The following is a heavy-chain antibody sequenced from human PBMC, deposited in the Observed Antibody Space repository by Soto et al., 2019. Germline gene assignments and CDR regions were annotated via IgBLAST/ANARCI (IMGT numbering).Heavy chain of an antibody. V-gene: IGHV3-30*18. Sequence: QVQLVESGGGVVQPGRSLRLSCAASGFTFSSYGMHWVRQAPGKGLEWVAVISYDGSNKYYADSVKGRFTISRDNSKNTLYLQMNSLRAEDTAVYYCAKNESAAIPSAFPAIWLDGMDVWGQGTTVTVSS. D-gene: IGHD2-2*01. CDR2: ISYDGSNK. J-gene: IGHJ6*02. CDR3: AKNESAAIPSAFPAIWLDGMDV. CDR1: GFTFSSYG.